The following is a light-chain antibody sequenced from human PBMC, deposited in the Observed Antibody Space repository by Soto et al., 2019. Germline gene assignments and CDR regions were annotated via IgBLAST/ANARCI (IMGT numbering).Light chain of an antibody. CDR1: NIGSKN. V-gene: IGLV3-9*01. CDR2: RDS. Sequence: SYELTQPLSVSVALGQTARITCGGNNIGSKNVHWYQQKPGQAPVLVIYRDSNRPSGIPERFSGSNSGNTATLTISRAQAGDEADYYCQVWDSSTGGVFGSGTQLTVL. CDR3: QVWDSSTGGV. J-gene: IGLJ6*01.